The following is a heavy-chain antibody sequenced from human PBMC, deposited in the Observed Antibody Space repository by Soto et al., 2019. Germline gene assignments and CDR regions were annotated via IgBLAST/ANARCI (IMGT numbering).Heavy chain of an antibody. D-gene: IGHD6-19*01. CDR3: ARVTGWYFPDY. V-gene: IGHV1-3*05. J-gene: IGHJ4*02. CDR2: INAGNGNT. CDR1: GYTFTSYA. Sequence: QVQLVQSGAEEKKPGASVKDSCKASGYTFTSYAMHWVRQAPGQRLEWMGWINAGNGNTKYSQKFQGRVTITRDTSASTAYMELSSLRSEDTAVYYCARVTGWYFPDYWGQGTLVTVSS.